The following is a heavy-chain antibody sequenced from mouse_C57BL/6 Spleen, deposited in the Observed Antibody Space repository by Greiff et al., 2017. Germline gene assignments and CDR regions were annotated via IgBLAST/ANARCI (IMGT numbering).Heavy chain of an antibody. CDR2: IYPSDSET. CDR1: GYTFTSYW. D-gene: IGHD2-4*01. V-gene: IGHV1-61*01. Sequence: QVQLQQPGAELVRPGSSVKLSCKASGYTFTSYWMDWVKQRPGQGLEWIGNIYPSDSETHYNQKFKDKATLTVDKSSSTAYMQLSSLTSEDSAVYYGARRGLRQYYVDYWGQGTTLTVSS. CDR3: ARRGLRQYYVDY. J-gene: IGHJ2*01.